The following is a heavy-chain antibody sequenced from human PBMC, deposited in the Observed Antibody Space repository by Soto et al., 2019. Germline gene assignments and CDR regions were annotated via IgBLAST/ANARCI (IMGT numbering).Heavy chain of an antibody. CDR2: INSDSDYI. J-gene: IGHJ4*02. V-gene: IGHV3-21*06. CDR3: ARDSGAAKSYFNY. Sequence: GGSLRLSCAASGFTFGTYTMNWVRQAPGKGLEWVSSINSDSDYIYYADSVRGRFTISRDNAQSSLYLQMNSLRADDTAVYFCARDSGAAKSYFNYWGKGVWGTVPS. CDR1: GFTFGTYT. D-gene: IGHD2-15*01.